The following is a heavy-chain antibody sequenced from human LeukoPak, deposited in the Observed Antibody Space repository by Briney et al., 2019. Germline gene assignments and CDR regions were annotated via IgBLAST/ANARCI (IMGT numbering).Heavy chain of an antibody. CDR1: GGTFSSYA. D-gene: IGHD2-2*01. Sequence: SVKVSCKASGGTFSSYAISWVRQAPGQGLEWMGGIIPIFGTANYAQKFQGRVTITADESTSTAYMELSSLRSEDTAVYYCARNYCSSTSCPGPDYYYYMDVWGKGTTVTVSS. J-gene: IGHJ6*03. CDR2: IIPIFGTA. V-gene: IGHV1-69*13. CDR3: ARNYCSSTSCPGPDYYYYMDV.